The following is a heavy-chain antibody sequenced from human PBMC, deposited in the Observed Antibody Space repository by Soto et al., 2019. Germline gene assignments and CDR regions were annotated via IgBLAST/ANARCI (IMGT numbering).Heavy chain of an antibody. Sequence: QLQLQESGPGLVKPSETLSLTCTVSGGSISSSSYYWGWIRQPPGKGLEWIGSSYYSGSTYYNPSLKSRVTISVDTSKNQFSLKLSSVTAADTAVYYCARLDYGDYVDYWGQGTLVTVSS. CDR3: ARLDYGDYVDY. V-gene: IGHV4-39*01. CDR1: GGSISSSSYY. D-gene: IGHD4-17*01. J-gene: IGHJ4*02. CDR2: SYYSGST.